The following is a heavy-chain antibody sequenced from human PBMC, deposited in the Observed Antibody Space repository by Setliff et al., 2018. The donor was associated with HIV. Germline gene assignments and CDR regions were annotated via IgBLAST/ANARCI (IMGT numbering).Heavy chain of an antibody. D-gene: IGHD6-19*01. CDR1: GGSISSYY. Sequence: SETLSLTCTVSGGSISSYYWSWIRQPPGKGLEWIGYIYTSGSTNYNPSLKSRVTMSVDTSKNQFSLKLSSVIAADTAVYYCARGPPGSSIGWYVGYWGQGTLVTVSS. CDR3: ARGPPGSSIGWYVGY. V-gene: IGHV4-4*09. J-gene: IGHJ4*02. CDR2: IYTSGST.